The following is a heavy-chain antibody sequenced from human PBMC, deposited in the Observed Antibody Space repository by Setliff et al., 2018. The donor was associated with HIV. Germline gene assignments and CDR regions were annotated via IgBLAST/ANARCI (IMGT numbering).Heavy chain of an antibody. D-gene: IGHD2-2*02. CDR1: GDSITNDDYY. Sequence: PSETLSLTCTVSGDSITNDDYYWGGIRQPPGKGLEWIAIIHYNGRTYYGPSPKGRVTIFVDTSKTQFYLKLRSVTASDTAVYYCARYTSKVDWFDPLGQGTLVTVSS. CDR2: IHYNGRT. CDR3: ARYTSKVDWFDP. J-gene: IGHJ5*02. V-gene: IGHV4-39*01.